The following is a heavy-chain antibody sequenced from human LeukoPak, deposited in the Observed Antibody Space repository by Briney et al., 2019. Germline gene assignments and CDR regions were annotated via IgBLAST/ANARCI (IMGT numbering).Heavy chain of an antibody. CDR2: ISWNSGSI. Sequence: GRSLRLSCAASGFTFDDYAMHWVRQAPGKGLEWGSGISWNSGSIGYADSVKGRFTISRDNAKNSLYLQMNSLRAEDTALYYCAKDTGPYESSGYYYVRYFDYWGQGTLVTVSS. CDR1: GFTFDDYA. J-gene: IGHJ4*02. CDR3: AKDTGPYESSGYYYVRYFDY. D-gene: IGHD3-22*01. V-gene: IGHV3-9*01.